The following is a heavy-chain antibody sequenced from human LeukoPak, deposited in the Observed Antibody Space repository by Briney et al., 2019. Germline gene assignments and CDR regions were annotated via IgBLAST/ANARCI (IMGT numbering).Heavy chain of an antibody. V-gene: IGHV4-38-2*01. J-gene: IGHJ6*03. CDR3: GGAGRQTYVDV. CDR1: GYFISSGYY. Sequence: SETLSLTCAVSGYFISSGYYWGWIRQPPGKGLEWIGSINHSGSTYYKPSLKSRVAISVDTSKNQFSLDLSSVTAADTALYYCGGAGRQTYVDVWGTGTTVTVSS. CDR2: INHSGST.